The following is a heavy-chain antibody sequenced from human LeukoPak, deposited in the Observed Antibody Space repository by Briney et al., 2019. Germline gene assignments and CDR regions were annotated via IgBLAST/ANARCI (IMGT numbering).Heavy chain of an antibody. CDR3: ARASYCSDGSCYSDY. Sequence: ASVKVSCKASGYTFTSYSISWVRHAPGQGLEWMGWISAYNGNTIYAQKVKGRVTMTTDTSTSTAYMELRSLKSDDTAVYYCARASYCSDGSCYSDYSGQGTLVTVSS. CDR1: GYTFTSYS. V-gene: IGHV1-18*01. D-gene: IGHD2-15*01. J-gene: IGHJ4*02. CDR2: ISAYNGNT.